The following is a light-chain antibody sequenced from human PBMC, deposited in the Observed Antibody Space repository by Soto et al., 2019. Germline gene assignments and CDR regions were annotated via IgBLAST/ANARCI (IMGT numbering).Light chain of an antibody. J-gene: IGLJ3*02. Sequence: QSALTQPASVSGSPGQSITISCTGTSSDAGNYNFVSWYQQHPGKAPKVIIYEDSTRPSGVSNRISGSKSCNTASLTISGLQAEDEADYYCCSYAGSSTSWVFGGGTKVTVL. CDR2: EDS. CDR3: CSYAGSSTSWV. V-gene: IGLV2-23*01. CDR1: SSDAGNYNF.